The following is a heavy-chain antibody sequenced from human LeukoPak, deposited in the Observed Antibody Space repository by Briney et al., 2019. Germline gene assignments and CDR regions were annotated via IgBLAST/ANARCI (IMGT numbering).Heavy chain of an antibody. J-gene: IGHJ5*02. CDR1: GYTLTELS. V-gene: IGHV1-24*01. CDR2: FDPEDGET. D-gene: IGHD3-3*01. Sequence: ASVKVSCKVSGYTLTELSMHWVRQAPGKGLELMGGFDPEDGETIYAQKFQGRVTMTEDTSTDTAYMELSSLRSEDTAVYYCATVLRNTRWFDPWGQGTLVTVSS. CDR3: ATVLRNTRWFDP.